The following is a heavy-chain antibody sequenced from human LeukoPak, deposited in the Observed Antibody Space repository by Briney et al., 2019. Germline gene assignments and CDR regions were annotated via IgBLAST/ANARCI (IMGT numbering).Heavy chain of an antibody. CDR1: GGXASSGSYY. Sequence: PETLSLTSTVSGGXASSGSYYCNWIRQPPGKGLGWLWYIYYSGSTNYNPSLNSRVTISFDTSKNQFSLKLSSVTAADTAAFYCARGYSSIRGWFDPWGQGTPVTVSS. J-gene: IGHJ5*02. D-gene: IGHD6-13*01. CDR2: IYYSGST. V-gene: IGHV4-61*01. CDR3: ARGYSSIRGWFDP.